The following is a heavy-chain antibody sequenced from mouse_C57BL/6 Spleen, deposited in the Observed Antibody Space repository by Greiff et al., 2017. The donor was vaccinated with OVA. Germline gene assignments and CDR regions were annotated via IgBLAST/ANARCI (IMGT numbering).Heavy chain of an antibody. CDR1: GFTFSSYT. J-gene: IGHJ2*01. D-gene: IGHD1-1*01. Sequence: EVQGVESGGGLVKPGGSLKLSCAASGFTFSSYTMSWVRQTPEKRLEWVATISGGGGNTYYPDSVKGRFTISRDNAKNTLYLQMSMLRSEDTALYYCARQSPFGYGSSYDYWGQGTTLTVSS. CDR2: ISGGGGNT. CDR3: ARQSPFGYGSSYDY. V-gene: IGHV5-9*01.